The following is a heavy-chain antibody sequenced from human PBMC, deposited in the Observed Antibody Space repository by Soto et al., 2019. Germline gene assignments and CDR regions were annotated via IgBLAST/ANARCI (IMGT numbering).Heavy chain of an antibody. CDR2: IRSKANSYAT. CDR3: TREYYYDSSGYYSLHSY. D-gene: IGHD3-22*01. Sequence: EVQLVESGGGLVQPGGSLKLSCAASGFTFSGSAMHWVRQASGKGLEWGGRIRSKANSYATAYAASVKGRFTISRDDSKNTAYLQMNSLKTEDTAVYYCTREYYYDSSGYYSLHSYWGQGTLVTVSS. J-gene: IGHJ4*02. CDR1: GFTFSGSA. V-gene: IGHV3-73*02.